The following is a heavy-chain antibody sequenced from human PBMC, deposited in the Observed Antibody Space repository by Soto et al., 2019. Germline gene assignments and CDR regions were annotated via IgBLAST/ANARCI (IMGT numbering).Heavy chain of an antibody. CDR2: IYYSGST. J-gene: IGHJ4*02. Sequence: SETLSLTCTVSGGSISSGGYYWSWIRQHPGKGLEWIGYIYYSGSTYYNPSLKSRVTISVDTSKNQFSLKLSSVTAADTAVYYCVRVRFLEWLLIDYWGQGTLVTVSS. V-gene: IGHV4-31*03. CDR3: VRVRFLEWLLIDY. D-gene: IGHD3-3*01. CDR1: GGSISSGGYY.